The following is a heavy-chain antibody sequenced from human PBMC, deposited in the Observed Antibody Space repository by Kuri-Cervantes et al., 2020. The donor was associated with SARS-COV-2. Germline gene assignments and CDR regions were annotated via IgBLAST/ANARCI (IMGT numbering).Heavy chain of an antibody. Sequence: GGSLGLSCAPSEVTFSSYSMNWVRQAPVKGLQWVSSISSSSSYIYYADSVKGRFTISRDNAKNSLYLQMNSLRAEDTAVYYCANLPAAINNYYYYYMEVWGNGTTVTVSS. CDR2: ISSSSSYI. V-gene: IGHV3-21*04. CDR3: ANLPAAINNYYYYYMEV. J-gene: IGHJ6*03. D-gene: IGHD2-2*02. CDR1: EVTFSSYS.